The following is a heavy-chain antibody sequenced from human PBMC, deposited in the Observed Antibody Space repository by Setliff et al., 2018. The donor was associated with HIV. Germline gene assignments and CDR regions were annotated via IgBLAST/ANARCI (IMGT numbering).Heavy chain of an antibody. CDR3: ARDGYYYDSSGHLAYYFDY. Sequence: ASVMVSCKASGYNFIDYNFIWVRQAPGQGLEWMGWINTYTGNPTYAQDFTGRFVFSLDTSVSTAYLQISSLKAEDIAVYYCARDGYYYDSSGHLAYYFDYWGQGTLVTVSS. V-gene: IGHV7-4-1*02. J-gene: IGHJ4*02. CDR1: GYNFIDYN. D-gene: IGHD3-22*01. CDR2: INTYTGNP.